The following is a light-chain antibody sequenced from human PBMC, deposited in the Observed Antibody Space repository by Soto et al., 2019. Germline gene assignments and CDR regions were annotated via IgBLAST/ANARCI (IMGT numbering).Light chain of an antibody. Sequence: DIVMTQSPDSLAVSLGERATINCKSSQSVLYSSNNKNYLAWYKHKPGQPPKLLIYWASTRESGVPDRFSGSGSGTDFILTISSLHAEDVAVYYCQQYYSNHFTFGQGTKVDIK. CDR1: QSVLYSSNNKNY. CDR2: WAS. J-gene: IGKJ1*01. V-gene: IGKV4-1*01. CDR3: QQYYSNHFT.